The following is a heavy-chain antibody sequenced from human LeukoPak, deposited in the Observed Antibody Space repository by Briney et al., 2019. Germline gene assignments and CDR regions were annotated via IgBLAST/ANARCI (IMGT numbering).Heavy chain of an antibody. CDR3: TTVRAYCSSTSCYVKEYFQH. CDR2: IKSKTAGGTT. CDR1: GFTFSNAW. Sequence: GGSLRLSCAASGFTFSNAWMSWVRQAPGKGLEWVGRIKSKTAGGTTDYAAPVKGRFTISRDDSKNTLYLQMNSLKTEDTAVYYCTTVRAYCSSTSCYVKEYFQHWGQGTLVTVSS. J-gene: IGHJ1*01. D-gene: IGHD2-2*01. V-gene: IGHV3-15*01.